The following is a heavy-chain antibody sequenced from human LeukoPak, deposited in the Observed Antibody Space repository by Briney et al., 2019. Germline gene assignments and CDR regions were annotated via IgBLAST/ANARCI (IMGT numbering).Heavy chain of an antibody. CDR2: IYYSGST. V-gene: IGHV4-31*03. CDR3: ARQRGSRYYYDSSGAGGYFDY. CDR1: GGSISSSSYY. D-gene: IGHD3-22*01. J-gene: IGHJ4*02. Sequence: SETVSLTCIVSGGSISSSSYYWSWIRQHPGKGLEWIGYIYYSGSTYYNPSLKSRVTISVDTSKNQFSLKLSSVTAADTAVYYCARQRGSRYYYDSSGAGGYFDYWGQGTLVTVSS.